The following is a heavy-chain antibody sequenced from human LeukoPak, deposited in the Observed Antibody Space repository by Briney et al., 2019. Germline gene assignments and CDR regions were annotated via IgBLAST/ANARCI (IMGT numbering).Heavy chain of an antibody. CDR1: GGSISSGDYY. V-gene: IGHV4-30-4*08. D-gene: IGHD1-26*01. Sequence: SETLSLTCTVSGGSISSGDYYWSWIRQPPGKGLEWIGYIYYSGSTYYNPSLKSRVTISVDTSKNQFSLKLSSVTAADTAVYYRARPIWELLRFDPWGQGTLVTVSS. J-gene: IGHJ5*02. CDR2: IYYSGST. CDR3: ARPIWELLRFDP.